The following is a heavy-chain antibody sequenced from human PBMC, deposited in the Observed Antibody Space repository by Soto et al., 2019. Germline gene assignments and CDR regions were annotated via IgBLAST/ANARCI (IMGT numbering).Heavy chain of an antibody. CDR1: GFTFSSYG. CDR2: ISYDGSNK. V-gene: IGHV3-30*18. Sequence: GGSLRLSCAASGFTFSSYGMHWVRQAPGKGLEWVAVISYDGSNKYYADSVKGRFTISRDNSKNTLYLQMNSLRAEDTAVYYCAKVPRWAVVTATSYYYYGMDVWGQGTTVTVSS. D-gene: IGHD2-21*02. J-gene: IGHJ6*02. CDR3: AKVPRWAVVTATSYYYYGMDV.